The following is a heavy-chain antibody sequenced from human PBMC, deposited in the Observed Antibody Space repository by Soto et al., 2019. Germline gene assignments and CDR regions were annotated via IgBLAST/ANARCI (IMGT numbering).Heavy chain of an antibody. V-gene: IGHV3-30*18. CDR3: AKDTSKYSNNWPAYYGLDV. D-gene: IGHD1-1*01. Sequence: QVQLVESGGGVVQPGRSLRLSCAASGFTFSSFGMHWVRQAPGKGLEWVAVISFDGSNKYYADSVKGRFTISRDNSKNTLSLQMNSLKAEDTALYYCAKDTSKYSNNWPAYYGLDVWGQGTTVTVSS. CDR2: ISFDGSNK. J-gene: IGHJ6*02. CDR1: GFTFSSFG.